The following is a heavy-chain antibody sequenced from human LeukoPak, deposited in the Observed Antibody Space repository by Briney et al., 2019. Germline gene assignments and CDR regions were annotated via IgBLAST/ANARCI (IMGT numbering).Heavy chain of an antibody. V-gene: IGHV3-23*01. CDR2: SCTDGDT. J-gene: IGHJ4*02. D-gene: IGHD6-13*01. CDR3: AKKTPGTYPFDY. Sequence: GGSLRLSCAASGFSFSSTAMNWVRQAPGKGLEWVSASCTDGDTYYADSVQGRFTISRDNSRNTLYLQMTSLRADDTAVYYCAKKTPGTYPFDYWGQGTLVTVSP. CDR1: GFSFSSTA.